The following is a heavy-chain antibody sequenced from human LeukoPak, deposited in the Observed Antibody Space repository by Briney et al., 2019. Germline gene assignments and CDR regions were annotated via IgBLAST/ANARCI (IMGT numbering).Heavy chain of an antibody. CDR1: GFTFSSYA. J-gene: IGHJ4*02. Sequence: PGGSLRLSCAASGFTFSSYAMHWVRQAPGKGLEWVAVISYDGSNKYYADSVKGRFTISRDNSKNTLYLQMNSLRAEDTAVYYCARDSCSSTSCSSGSSYFDYWGQGTLVTVSS. CDR2: ISYDGSNK. D-gene: IGHD2-2*01. CDR3: ARDSCSSTSCSSGSSYFDY. V-gene: IGHV3-30-3*01.